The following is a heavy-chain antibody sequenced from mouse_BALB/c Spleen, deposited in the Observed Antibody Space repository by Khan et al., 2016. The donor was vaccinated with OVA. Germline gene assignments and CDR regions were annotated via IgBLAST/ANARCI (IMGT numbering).Heavy chain of an antibody. J-gene: IGHJ3*01. Sequence: QVQLQQSGAGLVRPGVSVKISCKGSGYTFTDFAMHWVKQSHAKSLEWIGVISTYYGDVTYNQNFKDKATMTVDRSSSTAYMELARLTSEDSGMYYCVRGSGNSRFAYWGQGTLVTVSA. CDR1: GYTFTDFA. D-gene: IGHD1-3*01. V-gene: IGHV1S137*01. CDR2: ISTYYGDV. CDR3: VRGSGNSRFAY.